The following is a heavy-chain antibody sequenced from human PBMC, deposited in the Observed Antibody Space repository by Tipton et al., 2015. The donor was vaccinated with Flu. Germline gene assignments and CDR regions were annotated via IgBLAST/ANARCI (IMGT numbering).Heavy chain of an antibody. J-gene: IGHJ4*02. V-gene: IGHV4-31*03. D-gene: IGHD6-13*01. Sequence: TLSLTCSVSGDSMSIGGYYWTWIRQRPGKGLEWIGYIYYSGRSLYTPSLKSRLTISVDKSKNQFSLKLSSVTAADTAVYYCARLSSNWYHQLDNWGQGTLVTVSS. CDR3: ARLSSNWYHQLDN. CDR1: GDSMSIGGYY. CDR2: IYYSGRS.